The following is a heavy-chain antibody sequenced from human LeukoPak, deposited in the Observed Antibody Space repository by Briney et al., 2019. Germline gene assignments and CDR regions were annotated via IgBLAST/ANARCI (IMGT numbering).Heavy chain of an antibody. J-gene: IGHJ5*02. D-gene: IGHD3-10*01. Sequence: ASVKVSCKASGYTFTSYGISWVRQAPGQGLEWMVWISAYNGNTNYAQKLQGRVTMTTDTSTSTAYMELRSLRSDDTAVYYCARDGVGAMARGVRWFDPWGQGTLVTVSS. CDR1: GYTFTSYG. CDR3: ARDGVGAMARGVRWFDP. V-gene: IGHV1-18*01. CDR2: ISAYNGNT.